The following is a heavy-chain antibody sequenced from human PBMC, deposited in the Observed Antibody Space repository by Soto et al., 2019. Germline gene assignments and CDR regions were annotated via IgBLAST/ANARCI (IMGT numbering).Heavy chain of an antibody. CDR2: INTYNGNT. Sequence: QVQLVQSGAEVKNPGASVKVSCKASGYTFTRYGIGWARQAPGQGLEWMVWINTYNGNTNYAQNVQGRVTLTTDTATRTAYMELRSLRSNDTAIYYCAMVDVYVTPSPQDVWGQGTTVIVSS. V-gene: IGHV1-18*01. CDR1: GYTFTRYG. J-gene: IGHJ6*02. CDR3: AMVDVYVTPSPQDV. D-gene: IGHD3-16*01.